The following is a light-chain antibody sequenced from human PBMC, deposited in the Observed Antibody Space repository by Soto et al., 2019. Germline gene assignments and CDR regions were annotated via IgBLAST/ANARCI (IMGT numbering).Light chain of an antibody. CDR3: QQANHFPLT. J-gene: IGKJ4*01. CDR1: QNIGTW. V-gene: IGKV1-12*01. CDR2: GAS. Sequence: DIPMTQSPSSVSASIGDRVTITCRASQNIGTWLAWYQQKPGKAPKYLIYGASNLLSGVPSRFSGSGSGTDFTLTISSLQPEDFASYFCQQANHFPLTFGGGTRVDIK.